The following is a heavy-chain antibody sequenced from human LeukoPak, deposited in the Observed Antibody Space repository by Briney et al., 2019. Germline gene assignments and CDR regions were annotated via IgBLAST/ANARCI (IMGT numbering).Heavy chain of an antibody. J-gene: IGHJ4*02. D-gene: IGHD3-3*01. Sequence: ASVKVSCKASGYTFTSYDINWVRQAPGQGLEWMGWISAYNGNTNYAQKLQGRVTMTTDTSTSTAYMELRSLRSDDTAVYYCARDIRDFWSAHVLDYWGQGTLVTVSS. CDR1: GYTFTSYD. CDR2: ISAYNGNT. CDR3: ARDIRDFWSAHVLDY. V-gene: IGHV1-18*01.